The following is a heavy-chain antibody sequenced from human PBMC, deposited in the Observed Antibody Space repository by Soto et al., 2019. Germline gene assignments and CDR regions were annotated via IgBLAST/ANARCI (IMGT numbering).Heavy chain of an antibody. V-gene: IGHV4-34*01. D-gene: IGHD6-13*01. J-gene: IGHJ3*02. Sequence: SETLGLTCAVYGGSFSGYYWSWIRQPPRKGLEWIGEINHSGSTNYNPSLKSRVTISVDTSKNQFSLKLTSVIAADTAVYYCARVGYSSSWYRRGAFDIWGQGTMVTVSS. CDR3: ARVGYSSSWYRRGAFDI. CDR1: GGSFSGYY. CDR2: INHSGST.